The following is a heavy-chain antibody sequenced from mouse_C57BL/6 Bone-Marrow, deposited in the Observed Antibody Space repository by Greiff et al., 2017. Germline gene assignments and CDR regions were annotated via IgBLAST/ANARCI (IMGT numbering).Heavy chain of an antibody. CDR1: GYTFTSYW. D-gene: IGHD1-1*01. CDR3: ERFGDYYGSRLYYYAMDY. J-gene: IGHJ4*01. V-gene: IGHV1-69*01. CDR2: IDPSDSYT. Sequence: VQLQQPGAELVMPGASVKLSCKASGYTFTSYWMHWVKQRPGQGLEWIGEIDPSDSYTNYNQKFKGQSTLTVDKSSSTAYMQLSRSTSEDSAVYYCERFGDYYGSRLYYYAMDYWGQGTAVTVSS.